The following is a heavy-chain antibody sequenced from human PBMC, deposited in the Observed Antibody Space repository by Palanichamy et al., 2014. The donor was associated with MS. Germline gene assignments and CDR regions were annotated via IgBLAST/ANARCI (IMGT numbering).Heavy chain of an antibody. CDR3: TRGRDGYNLRSFDP. V-gene: IGHV1-8*01. D-gene: IGHD5-24*01. Sequence: QVQLVQSGAEVKKPGASVKVSCKASGYTFTNFDIYWVRQATGQGLEWMGWMSPDSGNTGYAQKFQGRVTMTRNTSISTAYMELSSLGFEDTAVYYCTRGRDGYNLRSFDPWGQGTLVTVSS. CDR1: GYTFTNFD. J-gene: IGHJ5*02. CDR2: MSPDSGNT.